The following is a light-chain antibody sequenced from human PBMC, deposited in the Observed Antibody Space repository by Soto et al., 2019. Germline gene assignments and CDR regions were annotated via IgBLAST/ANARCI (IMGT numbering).Light chain of an antibody. CDR1: SSDVGDYNF. V-gene: IGLV2-8*01. CDR3: SSYAGTNTRYI. Sequence: QSAMTQPPSASGSPGRSVTMSCTGTSSDVGDYNFVSWYRQQPGKAPKLIIYEVSKRPSGVPDRFSGSKSGNTASLTVSGLQAEDEADYYCSSYAGTNTRYIFGTGTKLTVL. J-gene: IGLJ1*01. CDR2: EVS.